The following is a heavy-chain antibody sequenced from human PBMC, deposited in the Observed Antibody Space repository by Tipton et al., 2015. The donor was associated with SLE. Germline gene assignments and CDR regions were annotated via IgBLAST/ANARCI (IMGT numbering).Heavy chain of an antibody. CDR3: ARRYGSGSYDCCYFDL. V-gene: IGHV5-51*01. CDR1: GYSFTSYW. J-gene: IGHJ2*01. CDR2: IYPGDSDT. Sequence: QSGAEVKKPRESLKISCKGSGYSFTSYWIGWVRQMPGKGLEWMGIIYPGDSDTRDSPSFQGQVTTSADKSISTAYLQWSSLKASDTAIYYCARRYGSGSYDCCYFDLWGRGTLVTVSS. D-gene: IGHD6-19*01.